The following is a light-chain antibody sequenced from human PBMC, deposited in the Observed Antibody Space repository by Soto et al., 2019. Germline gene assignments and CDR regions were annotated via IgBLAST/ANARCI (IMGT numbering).Light chain of an antibody. CDR1: QSINNW. V-gene: IGKV1-5*03. CDR3: LQYSSYPRT. Sequence: DIQMTQSPSTLSASVGDRVTITCRASQSINNWLAWYQQKPGKAPKLLIYKASGVESGVPSRFSGSGSGTEFTLTISSLQPDDFATYYCLQYSSYPRTFGQGTKVEIK. J-gene: IGKJ1*01. CDR2: KAS.